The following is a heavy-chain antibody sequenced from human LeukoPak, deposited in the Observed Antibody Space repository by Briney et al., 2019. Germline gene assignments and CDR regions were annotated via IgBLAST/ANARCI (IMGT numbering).Heavy chain of an antibody. D-gene: IGHD2-15*01. CDR3: AREEGYCSGGSCYSAYYYGMDV. J-gene: IGHJ6*04. V-gene: IGHV1-69*13. Sequence: SVKVSCKASGGTFSSYAISWVRQATGQGLEWMGGIIPIFGTANYAQKFQGRVTITADESTSTAYMELSSLRSEDTAVYYCAREEGYCSGGSCYSAYYYGMDVWGKGTTVTVSS. CDR2: IIPIFGTA. CDR1: GGTFSSYA.